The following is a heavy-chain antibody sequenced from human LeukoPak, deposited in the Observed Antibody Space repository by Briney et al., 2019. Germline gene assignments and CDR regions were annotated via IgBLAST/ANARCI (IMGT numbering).Heavy chain of an antibody. CDR1: GFTFSSYA. V-gene: IGHV3-23*01. J-gene: IGHJ4*02. Sequence: GGSLRLSCAASGFTFSSYAMSWVRQAPGKGLEWVSAISGSGGSTYYADSLKGRFTISRDNSKNTLYLQTNSLRAEDTAVYYCAKTRGYCSSTGCYYLDYWGQGTVVTVSS. CDR3: AKTRGYCSSTGCYYLDY. D-gene: IGHD2-2*01. CDR2: ISGSGGST.